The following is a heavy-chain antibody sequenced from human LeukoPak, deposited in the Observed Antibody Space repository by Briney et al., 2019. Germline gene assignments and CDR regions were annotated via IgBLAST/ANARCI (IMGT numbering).Heavy chain of an antibody. CDR1: GFSFDDYA. J-gene: IGHJ6*02. CDR3: AREASMVRGVVISTYYYHGIDV. V-gene: IGHV3-43*02. Sequence: PGGSLRLSCAASGFSFDDYAMRWVRQAPGKGLEWVSVISWSGGRIQYADSVKGRFTISRDNSKNSLYVQMNNLKSEDTALYYCAREASMVRGVVISTYYYHGIDVWGPVTTVTVSS. CDR2: ISWSGGRI. D-gene: IGHD3-10*01.